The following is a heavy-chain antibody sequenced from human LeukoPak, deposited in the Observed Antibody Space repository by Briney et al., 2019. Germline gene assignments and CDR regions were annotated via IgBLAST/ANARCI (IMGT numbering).Heavy chain of an antibody. Sequence: SETLSLTCAVSGYSISSGYYWGWIRQPPGKGLEWIGSIYHSGSTYYNPSLKSRVTMSVDTSKNQFSLKLSSVTAADTAVYYCARASLPPYYGGTYYYYMDVWGKGTTVTVSS. D-gene: IGHD3-16*01. CDR1: GYSISSGYY. CDR2: IYHSGST. J-gene: IGHJ6*03. CDR3: ARASLPPYYGGTYYYYMDV. V-gene: IGHV4-38-2*01.